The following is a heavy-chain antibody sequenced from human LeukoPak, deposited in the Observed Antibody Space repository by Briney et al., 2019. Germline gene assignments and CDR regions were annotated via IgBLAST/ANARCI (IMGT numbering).Heavy chain of an antibody. J-gene: IGHJ4*02. D-gene: IGHD3-9*01. CDR2: ISGSSGII. Sequence: GSLRLSCAASGFTFNTYTMNWVRQAPGKGLEWVSYISGSSGIIDYADSVRGRFTISRDNSKNTLYLQMNSLRAEDTAVYYCARDQYNILTGYYIDYWGQGTLVTVSS. CDR1: GFTFNTYT. V-gene: IGHV3-48*01. CDR3: ARDQYNILTGYYIDY.